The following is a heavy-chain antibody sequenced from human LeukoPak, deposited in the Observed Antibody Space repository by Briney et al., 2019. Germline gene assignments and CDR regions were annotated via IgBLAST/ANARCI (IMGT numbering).Heavy chain of an antibody. V-gene: IGHV1-46*01. CDR1: GYTFTSYY. CDR2: INPSGGST. CDR3: AKEAAAGFDRPPDAFDI. D-gene: IGHD6-13*01. Sequence: ASVKVSCKASGYTFTSYYMHWVRQAPGQGLEWMGIINPSGGSTSYAQKFQGRVTMTRDMSTSTVYMELSGLRSEDTAVYYCAKEAAAGFDRPPDAFDIWGQGTMVTVSS. J-gene: IGHJ3*02.